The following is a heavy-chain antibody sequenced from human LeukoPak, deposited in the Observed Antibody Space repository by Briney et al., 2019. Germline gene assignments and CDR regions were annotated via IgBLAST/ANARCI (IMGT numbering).Heavy chain of an antibody. V-gene: IGHV3-48*01. Sequence: GGSLRLSCAASGFTFSSYSMNWVRQAPGKGLEWVSYISSSSSTIYYADSVKGRFTVSRDTANNSLYLQMNSLRAEDTAVYYCARYSGYDYFFDYWGQGTLVTVSS. D-gene: IGHD5-12*01. CDR2: ISSSSSTI. CDR3: ARYSGYDYFFDY. J-gene: IGHJ4*02. CDR1: GFTFSSYS.